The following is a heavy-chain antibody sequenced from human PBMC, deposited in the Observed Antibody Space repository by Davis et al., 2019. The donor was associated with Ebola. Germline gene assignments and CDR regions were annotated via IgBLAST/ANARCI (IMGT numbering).Heavy chain of an antibody. CDR2: IYYSGST. V-gene: IGHV4-61*01. J-gene: IGHJ6*02. CDR3: ARGRIAGYLNYYYYYGMDV. Sequence: SETLSLTCTVSGGSVSSGSYYWSWIRQPPEKGLEWVGYIYYSGSTNCNPSLKSRVTISVDTSKNQFSLKLSSVTAADTAVYYCARGRIAGYLNYYYYYGMDVWGQGTTVTVSS. D-gene: IGHD6-13*01. CDR1: GGSVSSGSYY.